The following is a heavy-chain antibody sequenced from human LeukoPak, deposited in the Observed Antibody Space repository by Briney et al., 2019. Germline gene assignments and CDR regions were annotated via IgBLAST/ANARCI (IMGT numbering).Heavy chain of an antibody. J-gene: IGHJ5*02. CDR2: ISSSSSTI. CDR1: GFSFSTYS. Sequence: GGSLRLSCAASGFSFSTYSMNWVRQAPGKGLEWVSYISSSSSTIYYADSVKGRFTISRDNAKNSLYLQMNSLRVEDTAVYYCVRDSSGWYHWFDPWGQGTLVTVSS. V-gene: IGHV3-48*01. D-gene: IGHD6-19*01. CDR3: VRDSSGWYHWFDP.